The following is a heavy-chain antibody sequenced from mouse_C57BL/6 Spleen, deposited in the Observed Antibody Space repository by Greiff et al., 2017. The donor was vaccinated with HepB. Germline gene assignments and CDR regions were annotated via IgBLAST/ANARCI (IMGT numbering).Heavy chain of an antibody. D-gene: IGHD2-3*01. Sequence: EVQLQESGPELVKPGASVKMSCKASGYTFTDYNMHWVKQSHGKSLEWIGYINPNNGGTSYNQKFKGKATLTVNKSSSTAYMELRSLTSEDSAVYYCANDGYYPYYAMDYWGQGTSVTVSS. CDR2: INPNNGGT. CDR1: GYTFTDYN. V-gene: IGHV1-22*01. CDR3: ANDGYYPYYAMDY. J-gene: IGHJ4*01.